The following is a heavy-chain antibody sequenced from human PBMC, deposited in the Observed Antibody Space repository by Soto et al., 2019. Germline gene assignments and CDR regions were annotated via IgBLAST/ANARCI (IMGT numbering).Heavy chain of an antibody. CDR3: ALYCSSTSCFNWFDP. D-gene: IGHD2-2*01. CDR2: INPSGGST. Sequence: RASVKVSCKASGYTFTSYYMHWVRQPPGQGLEWMGIINPSGGSTSYAQKFQGRVTMTRDTSTSTVYMELSSLRSEDTAVYYCALYCSSTSCFNWFDPWGQGTLVTVS. CDR1: GYTFTSYY. V-gene: IGHV1-46*01. J-gene: IGHJ5*02.